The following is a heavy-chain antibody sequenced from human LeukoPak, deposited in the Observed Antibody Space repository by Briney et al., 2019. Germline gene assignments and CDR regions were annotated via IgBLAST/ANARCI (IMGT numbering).Heavy chain of an antibody. CDR3: ARRGRVSGSYFLDFDY. J-gene: IGHJ4*02. Sequence: ASVSVSCKASGYTFTIYGISWGRQAPGQGRERMGWISAYKGNTNYTQKLQGRVTITTDTSTSTAYMELRSLRSDDTAVYYCARRGRVSGSYFLDFDYWGQGTLVTVSS. CDR1: GYTFTIYG. V-gene: IGHV1-18*01. CDR2: ISAYKGNT. D-gene: IGHD1-26*01.